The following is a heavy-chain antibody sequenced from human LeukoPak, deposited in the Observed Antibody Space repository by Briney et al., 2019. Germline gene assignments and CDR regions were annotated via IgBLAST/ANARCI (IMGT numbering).Heavy chain of an antibody. CDR3: AKGPEYGDYVDDAFDI. CDR1: GSAFDDYA. CDR2: ISWNSGSI. V-gene: IGHV3-9*03. J-gene: IGHJ3*02. D-gene: IGHD4-17*01. Sequence: TGRSLRLSCAASGSAFDDYAMHWVRQAPGKGLEWVSGISWNSGSIGYADSVKGRFTISRDNAKNSLYLQMNSLRAEDMALYYYAKGPEYGDYVDDAFDIWGQGTMVTVSS.